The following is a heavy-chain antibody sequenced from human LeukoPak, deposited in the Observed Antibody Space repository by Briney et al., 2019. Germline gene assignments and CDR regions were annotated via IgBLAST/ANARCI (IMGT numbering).Heavy chain of an antibody. D-gene: IGHD1-14*01. Sequence: PGGSLRLSCAASGFTFSSYAMHWVRQAPGKGLEWVAVISYDGSNKYYADSVKGRFTISRDNSKNTLYLQMNSLRAEDTAVYYCARDPSRTLDYWGQGTLVTVSS. CDR2: ISYDGSNK. V-gene: IGHV3-30-3*01. J-gene: IGHJ4*02. CDR1: GFTFSSYA. CDR3: ARDPSRTLDY.